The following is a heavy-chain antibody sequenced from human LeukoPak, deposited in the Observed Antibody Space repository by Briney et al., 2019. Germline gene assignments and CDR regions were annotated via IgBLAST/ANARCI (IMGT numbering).Heavy chain of an antibody. V-gene: IGHV3-11*06. J-gene: IGHJ4*02. CDR1: GFTFSDYY. D-gene: IGHD3-22*01. CDR2: ISSSSSYT. Sequence: GGSLRLSCAASGFTFSDYYMSWIRQAPGKGLEWVSYISSSSSYTNYADSVKGRFTISRDNAKNSLYLQMNSLRAEDTAVYYCARGSCDSTMIVVVIRAGFDYWGQGTLVTVSS. CDR3: ARGSCDSTMIVVVIRAGFDY.